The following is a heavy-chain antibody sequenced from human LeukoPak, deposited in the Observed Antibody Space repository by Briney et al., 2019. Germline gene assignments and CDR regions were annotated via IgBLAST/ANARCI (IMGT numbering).Heavy chain of an antibody. CDR1: GFSFRIYE. CDR2: ISSSGTTI. V-gene: IGHV3-48*03. D-gene: IGHD1-26*01. CDR3: VRSPYTESYYGDAFDI. J-gene: IGHJ3*02. Sequence: GGSLRLSCAASGFSFRIYEMNWVRQAPGKGLEWVSYISSSGTTIYYADSVKGRVTISRDNAKNSLYLQMNSLRAEDTAVYYCVRSPYTESYYGDAFDIWGLGTMVTVSS.